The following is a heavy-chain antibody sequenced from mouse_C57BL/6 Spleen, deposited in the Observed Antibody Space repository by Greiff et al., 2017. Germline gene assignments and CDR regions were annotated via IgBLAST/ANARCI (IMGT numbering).Heavy chain of an antibody. J-gene: IGHJ4*01. Sequence: VKLVESGPGLVAPSQSLSITCPVSGFSLTSYGVDWVRQPPGKGLEWLGVIWGGGSKNYNSALMSRLSISKDNSKSQVFLKMNRLQTDDTAMYYCAKHRLYDYDDGYAMDYWGQGTSVTVSS. CDR2: IWGGGSK. V-gene: IGHV2-9*01. D-gene: IGHD2-4*01. CDR1: GFSLTSYG. CDR3: AKHRLYDYDDGYAMDY.